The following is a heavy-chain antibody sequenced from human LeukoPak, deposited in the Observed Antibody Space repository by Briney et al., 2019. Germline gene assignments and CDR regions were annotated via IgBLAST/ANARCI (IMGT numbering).Heavy chain of an antibody. J-gene: IGHJ4*02. CDR2: ISSSSSYI. CDR3: ARVDDLDY. CDR1: GFIFTSYG. Sequence: PGGSLRLSCAASGFIFTSYGMHWVRQAPGKGLEWVSSISSSSSYIYYADSVKGRFTISRDNAKNSLYLQMNSLRAEDTAVYYCARVDDLDYWGQGTLVTVSS. D-gene: IGHD1-1*01. V-gene: IGHV3-21*01.